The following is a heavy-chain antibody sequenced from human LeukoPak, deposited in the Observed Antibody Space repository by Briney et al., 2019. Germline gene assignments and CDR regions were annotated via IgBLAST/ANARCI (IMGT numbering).Heavy chain of an antibody. CDR1: ADSISSSKW. Sequence: PSETLSLTCAVSADSISSSKWWSWVRQPPGKVLEWIGEIHHGGSTNYNPPLKSRVTISIDKSKNQFSLKMSSVTAADTAVYYCARSRYSTNYYGMDVWVQGTTVIVSS. J-gene: IGHJ6*02. CDR3: ARSRYSTNYYGMDV. D-gene: IGHD2-2*01. CDR2: IHHGGST. V-gene: IGHV4-4*02.